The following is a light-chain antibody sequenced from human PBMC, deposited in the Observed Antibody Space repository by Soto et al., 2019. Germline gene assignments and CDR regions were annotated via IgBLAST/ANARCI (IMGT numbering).Light chain of an antibody. Sequence: QSVLTQPASVSGSPGQSITISCTGTSSDVGGYNYVSWYQQSPGKAPKLMIYEVSNRPSGVSNRFSGSKSGNTASLTISGLQAEDEADYYCTSYTTSSTYVFGTGTKAPS. CDR1: SSDVGGYNY. J-gene: IGLJ1*01. V-gene: IGLV2-14*01. CDR3: TSYTTSSTYV. CDR2: EVS.